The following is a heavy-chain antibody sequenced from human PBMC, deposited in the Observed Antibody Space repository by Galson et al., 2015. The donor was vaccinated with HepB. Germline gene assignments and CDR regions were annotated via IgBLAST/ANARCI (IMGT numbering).Heavy chain of an antibody. CDR3: ARGSGKGAAVAGTLDY. CDR1: GFTFSSYS. J-gene: IGHJ4*02. V-gene: IGHV3-48*04. D-gene: IGHD6-19*01. CDR2: ISSSSSTI. Sequence: SLRLSCAAPGFTFSSYSMNWVRQAPGKGLEWVSYISSSSSTIYYADSVKGRFTISRDNAKNSLYLQMNSLRVEDTAVFYCARGSGKGAAVAGTLDYWGQGNLVTVSS.